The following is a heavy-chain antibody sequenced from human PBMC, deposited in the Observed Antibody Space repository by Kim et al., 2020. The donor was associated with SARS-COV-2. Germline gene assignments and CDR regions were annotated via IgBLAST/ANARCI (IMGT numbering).Heavy chain of an antibody. Sequence: GGSLRLSCAASGFTFSSYGMHWVRQAPGKGLEWVAVISYDGSNKYYADSVKGRFTISRDNSKNTLYLQMNSLRAEDTAVYYCARDGRLWFGSPIDPWGQGTLVTVSS. CDR1: GFTFSSYG. J-gene: IGHJ5*02. D-gene: IGHD3-10*01. CDR3: ARDGRLWFGSPIDP. V-gene: IGHV3-33*05. CDR2: ISYDGSNK.